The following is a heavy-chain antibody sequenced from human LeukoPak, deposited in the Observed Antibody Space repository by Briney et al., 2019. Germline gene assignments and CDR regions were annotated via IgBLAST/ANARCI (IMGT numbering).Heavy chain of an antibody. J-gene: IGHJ4*02. V-gene: IGHV3-74*01. CDR1: GFTFSNYW. Sequence: GGSLRLSCAASGFTFSNYWMHWVRQAPGKGLVWVSRINSDGSNTSYADSVKGRFTTSRDNAKNTLYLQMNSLRAEDTAVYYCARVGYCSGGSCYGVDYWGQGILVTVSS. CDR2: INSDGSNT. D-gene: IGHD2-15*01. CDR3: ARVGYCSGGSCYGVDY.